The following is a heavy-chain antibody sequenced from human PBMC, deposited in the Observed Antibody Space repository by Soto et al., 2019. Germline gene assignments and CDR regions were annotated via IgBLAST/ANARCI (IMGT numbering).Heavy chain of an antibody. D-gene: IGHD6-6*01. J-gene: IGHJ4*02. CDR1: GFTFSSYS. Sequence: EVQLVESGGGLVQPGGSLRLSCAASGFTFSSYSMNWVRQAPGKGLEWVSSISSSSSYIYYADSVKGRFTISRDNAKNSLYLQMNSLRAEDTAVYYCARDPKSSSSSFDYWGQGTLVTVSS. CDR2: ISSSSSYI. CDR3: ARDPKSSSSSFDY. V-gene: IGHV3-21*01.